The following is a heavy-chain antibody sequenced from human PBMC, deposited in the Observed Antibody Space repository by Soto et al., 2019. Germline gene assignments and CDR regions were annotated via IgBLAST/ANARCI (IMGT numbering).Heavy chain of an antibody. V-gene: IGHV3-30*18. CDR1: GFSFSSHG. J-gene: IGHJ5*02. Sequence: QVQLVESGGGVVQPGRSLRLSCAASGFSFSSHGMHWVRQAPGRGLEWVAVISHDGSFKSYADSLRGRFTVSSDNSKNTLYLQIHSLRPEDTAVYYCAKLEGSVPVDGDWFDPWGQGTLVTVSS. CDR2: ISHDGSFK. D-gene: IGHD6-19*01. CDR3: AKLEGSVPVDGDWFDP.